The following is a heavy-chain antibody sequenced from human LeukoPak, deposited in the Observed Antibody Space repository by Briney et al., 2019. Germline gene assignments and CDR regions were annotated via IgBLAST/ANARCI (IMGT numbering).Heavy chain of an antibody. J-gene: IGHJ4*02. D-gene: IGHD5-24*01. Sequence: SETLSLTCTVSGGSISSYYWSWIRQPPGKGLEWIGYIYYSGSTNYNPSLKSRVTISVDTSKNQFSLKLSSVTAADTAVYDCARGHGGDGYNFDYWGQGTLVTVSS. CDR3: ARGHGGDGYNFDY. V-gene: IGHV4-59*08. CDR2: IYYSGST. CDR1: GGSISSYY.